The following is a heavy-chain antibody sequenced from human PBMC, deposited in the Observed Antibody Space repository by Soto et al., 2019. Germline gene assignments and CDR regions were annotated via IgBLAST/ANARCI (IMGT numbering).Heavy chain of an antibody. CDR1: GFTFSDHH. V-gene: IGHV3-72*01. J-gene: IGHJ5*02. Sequence: EVHLVESGGGLVQPGGSLRLSFGTSGFTFSDHHMDWVRQAPGKGLEWVGRTKNKTNSYTTEYAASVKGRFTISRDDSKNSLYLQMNSLKTEDTAVYYCSRDLGSWGQGTLVTVSS. CDR2: TKNKTNSYTT. CDR3: SRDLGS.